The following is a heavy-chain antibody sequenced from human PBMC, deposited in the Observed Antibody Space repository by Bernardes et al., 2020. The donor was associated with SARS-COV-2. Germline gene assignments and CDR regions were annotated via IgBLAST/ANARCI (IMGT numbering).Heavy chain of an antibody. CDR1: GVTFSLYG. CDR3: AKETGIISDWDYFDY. V-gene: IGHV3-30*18. D-gene: IGHD6-19*01. J-gene: IGHJ4*02. CDR2: ISNDGANK. Sequence: GGSLRLSCAASGVTFSLYGMHWVRQAPGKGLEWVAVISNDGANKYHADSVKGQFTISRDNSKNTLYLQMNSLRAEDTAVYYCAKETGIISDWDYFDYWGQGTLVTVSA.